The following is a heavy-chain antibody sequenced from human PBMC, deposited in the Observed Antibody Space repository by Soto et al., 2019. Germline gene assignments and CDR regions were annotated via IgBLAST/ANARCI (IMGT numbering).Heavy chain of an antibody. CDR3: AKDVNPTTVTPFYYYYYGMDV. Sequence: GGSLSLSCAASGFTFDDYTMHWVRQAPGKGLEWVSLISWDGGSTYYADSVKGRFTISRDNSKNSLYLQMNSLRTEDTALYYCAKDVNPTTVTPFYYYYYGMDVWGQGTTVTVSS. J-gene: IGHJ6*02. CDR2: ISWDGGST. V-gene: IGHV3-43*01. D-gene: IGHD4-4*01. CDR1: GFTFDDYT.